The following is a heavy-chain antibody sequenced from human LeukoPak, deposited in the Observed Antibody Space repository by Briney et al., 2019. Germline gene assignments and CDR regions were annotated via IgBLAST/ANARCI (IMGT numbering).Heavy chain of an antibody. Sequence: GGSLRLSCAASGFTFSSYWMSWVRQAPGKGLEWVANIKQDGSEKYYVDSVKGRFTISRDNAKNSLYLQMNSLRAEDTAVYYCARSGYSSSWYLFYWGQGTLVTVSS. V-gene: IGHV3-7*01. CDR2: IKQDGSEK. CDR1: GFTFSSYW. D-gene: IGHD6-13*01. J-gene: IGHJ4*02. CDR3: ARSGYSSSWYLFY.